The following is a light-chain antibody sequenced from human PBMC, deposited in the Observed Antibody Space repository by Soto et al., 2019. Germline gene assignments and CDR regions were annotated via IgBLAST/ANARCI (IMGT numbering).Light chain of an antibody. CDR3: QQYDNLPIYT. J-gene: IGKJ2*01. CDR2: DAS. Sequence: DIQMTQSPSSLSASVGDRVTITCQASQDISNYLNWYQQKPGKAPKLLIYDASNLETGVPSRFSGSGSGTDFTFTISSLQPEDIATYYCQQYDNLPIYTFGQGTKVEIK. CDR1: QDISNY. V-gene: IGKV1-33*01.